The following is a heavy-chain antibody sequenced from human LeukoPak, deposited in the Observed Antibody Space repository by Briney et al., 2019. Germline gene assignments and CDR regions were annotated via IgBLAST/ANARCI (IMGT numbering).Heavy chain of an antibody. CDR1: GYTFTGYY. CDR2: INPSGGST. J-gene: IGHJ4*02. CDR3: ARAAPVPKMVRGAKAFDY. V-gene: IGHV1-46*01. D-gene: IGHD3-10*01. Sequence: GASVKVSCKASGYTFTGYYMHWLRQAPGQGLEWMGIINPSGGSTSYAQKFQGRVTMTRDTSTSTVYMELSSLRSEDTAVYYCARAAPVPKMVRGAKAFDYWGQGTLVTVSS.